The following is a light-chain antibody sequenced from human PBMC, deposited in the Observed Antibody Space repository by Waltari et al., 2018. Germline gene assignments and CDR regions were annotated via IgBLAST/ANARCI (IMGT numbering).Light chain of an antibody. Sequence: EMLLTQSPATLSLSPGERATLSCRASQSVSHYLAWYQQKPGQAPRLLIYNASNRATGIPARFSGSGSGTDFTLTISSLEPEDFAVYYCQHRSNWPLTFGGGTKVEIK. V-gene: IGKV3-11*01. CDR2: NAS. CDR1: QSVSHY. CDR3: QHRSNWPLT. J-gene: IGKJ4*01.